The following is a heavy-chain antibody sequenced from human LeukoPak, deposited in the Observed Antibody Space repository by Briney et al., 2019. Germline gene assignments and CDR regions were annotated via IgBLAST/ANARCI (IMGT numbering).Heavy chain of an antibody. CDR2: IKQDGSEK. CDR1: GFTFSNYW. CDR3: ASVDDILSSYYIDAFDI. V-gene: IGHV3-7*01. J-gene: IGHJ3*02. D-gene: IGHD3-9*01. Sequence: GGSLRLSCAASGFTFSNYWMSWVRQAPGKGLEWVANIKQDGSEKYHVDSLKGRFTISRDNAKNSLYLQMNSLGAEDTAVYYCASVDDILSSYYIDAFDIWGQGTMVTVSS.